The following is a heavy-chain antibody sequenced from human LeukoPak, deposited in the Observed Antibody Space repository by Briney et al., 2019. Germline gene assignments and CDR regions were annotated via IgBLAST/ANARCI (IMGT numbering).Heavy chain of an antibody. CDR1: GGSISSYY. Sequence: SETLSLTCTVSGGSISSYYWSWIRQPAGKGLEWIGRMYTSGSTNYNPSLKSRVTMSVDTSKNQFSLKLSSVTAADTAVYYCARDRGRGYYGSGSQLFDYWGQGTLVTVSS. D-gene: IGHD3-10*01. CDR2: MYTSGST. CDR3: ARDRGRGYYGSGSQLFDY. J-gene: IGHJ4*02. V-gene: IGHV4-4*07.